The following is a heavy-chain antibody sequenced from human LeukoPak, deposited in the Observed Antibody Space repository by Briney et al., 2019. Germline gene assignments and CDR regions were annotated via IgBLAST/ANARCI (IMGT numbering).Heavy chain of an antibody. V-gene: IGHV3-30-3*01. CDR3: ARDGGTMIVVVISFDY. CDR2: ISYDGSNK. D-gene: IGHD3-22*01. J-gene: IGHJ4*02. CDR1: GFTFSSYA. Sequence: GGSLRLSCAASGFTFSSYAMHWVRQAPGKGLEWVAVISYDGSNKYYADSVKGRFTISRDNSKNTLYLQMNNLRAEDTAVYYCARDGGTMIVVVISFDYWGQGTLVTVSS.